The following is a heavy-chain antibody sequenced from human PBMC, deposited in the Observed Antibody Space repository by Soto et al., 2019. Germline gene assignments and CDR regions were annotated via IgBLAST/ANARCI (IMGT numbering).Heavy chain of an antibody. CDR2: IGAGDDTT. V-gene: IGHV3-23*01. CDR3: ARAGRSWRYFFDS. CDR1: GFTFSSNS. Sequence: GGSLRLSCATSGFTFSSNSMNWVRQVPGKRLEWVSRIGAGDDTTYYTDSVEGRFTISRDDSKGTLYLQMNSLKVEDSAIYYCARAGRSWRYFFDSWGRGTLVTVSS. D-gene: IGHD6-13*01. J-gene: IGHJ4*02.